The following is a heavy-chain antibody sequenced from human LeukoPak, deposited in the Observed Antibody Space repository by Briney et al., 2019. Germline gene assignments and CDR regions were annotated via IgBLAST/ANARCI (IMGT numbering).Heavy chain of an antibody. CDR1: GGSISSSRYY. D-gene: IGHD4-17*01. J-gene: IGHJ4*02. Sequence: PSGALSLTSTVPGGSISSSRYYWGCTRHPPRKGLECIGSIYYSGSTCYNPSLKRRVTISVDTSKNQFSLKLSSVTAADTAVYYCARRTTVTARGYGEYYFDYWGQGTLVTVSS. CDR2: IYYSGST. V-gene: IGHV4-39*01. CDR3: ARRTTVTARGYGEYYFDY.